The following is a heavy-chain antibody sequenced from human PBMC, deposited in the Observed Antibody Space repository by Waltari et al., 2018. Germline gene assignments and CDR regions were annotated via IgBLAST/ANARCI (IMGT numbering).Heavy chain of an antibody. J-gene: IGHJ4*02. V-gene: IGHV3-23*01. CDR3: AKDLAEGFWDY. D-gene: IGHD3-3*01. CDR1: GFTFSSYA. CDR2: IRGSGGST. Sequence: EVQLLESGGGLVQPGGSLRLSCAASGFTFSSYAMSWVRQAPGKGLEWGSAIRGSGGSTDYADSVKGRLTISRDNSKNTLYLQMNSLRAEDTAVYYCAKDLAEGFWDYWGQGTLVTVSS.